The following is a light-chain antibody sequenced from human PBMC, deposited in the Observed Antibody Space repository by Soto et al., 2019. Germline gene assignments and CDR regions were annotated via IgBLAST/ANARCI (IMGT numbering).Light chain of an antibody. CDR2: RAA. CDR3: QQSYSHLIT. J-gene: IGKJ5*01. Sequence: DIQMTQSPSSLSASVGDSVNITCRASQTIGVSLNWYQKKPGKAPKLLMYRAATLESGVPPRFSGGGSGTDFTLTINGLQPEDFATYYCQQSYSHLITFGQGTRLE. CDR1: QTIGVS. V-gene: IGKV1-39*01.